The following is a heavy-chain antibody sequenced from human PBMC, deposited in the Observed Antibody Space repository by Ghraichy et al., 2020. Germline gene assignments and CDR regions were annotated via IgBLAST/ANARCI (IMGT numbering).Heavy chain of an antibody. Sequence: GGSLRLSCAASGFTFSTYAMNWVRQAPGKGLEWVSGISGSGRSTYYPDSVKGRFTISRDNSRSTLYLQMNSLRAEDTAIYYCAKNSAFTSRYCGGNCYPWLFDPWGQGTLVTVSS. CDR3: AKNSAFTSRYCGGNCYPWLFDP. J-gene: IGHJ5*02. D-gene: IGHD2-21*02. CDR1: GFTFSTYA. CDR2: ISGSGRST. V-gene: IGHV3-23*01.